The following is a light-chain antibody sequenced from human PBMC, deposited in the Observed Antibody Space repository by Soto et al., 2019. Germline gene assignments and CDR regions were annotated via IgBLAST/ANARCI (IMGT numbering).Light chain of an antibody. CDR1: QGISSY. J-gene: IGKJ3*01. V-gene: IGKV1-8*01. CDR3: QQYYSYPLT. CDR2: AAS. Sequence: AIRMTQSPSSLSASTGDRVTITCRASQGISSYLAWYQQKPGKAPKLLIYAASTLQSGVPSRFSGSGSGTDFTLTISCLQSEDFATYYLQQYYSYPLTFGPGTKVHIK.